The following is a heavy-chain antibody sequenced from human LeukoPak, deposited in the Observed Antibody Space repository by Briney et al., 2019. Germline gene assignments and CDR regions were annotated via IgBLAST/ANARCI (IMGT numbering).Heavy chain of an antibody. CDR1: GYSISSGYY. D-gene: IGHD3-16*02. CDR2: IYHSGST. V-gene: IGHV4-38-2*02. CDR3: ARGPYDYVWGSYRYKVAFDI. J-gene: IGHJ3*02. Sequence: SETLSLTCTVSGYSISSGYYWGWIRQPPGKGLEWIGSIYHSGSTNYNPSLKSRVTISVDTSKNQFSLKLSSVTAADTAVYYCARGPYDYVWGSYRYKVAFDIWGQGTMVTVSS.